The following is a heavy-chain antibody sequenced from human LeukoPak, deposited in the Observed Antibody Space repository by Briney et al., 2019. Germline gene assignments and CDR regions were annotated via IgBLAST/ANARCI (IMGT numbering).Heavy chain of an antibody. CDR3: ASLQAYGSGFDY. CDR2: IYYSGST. CDR1: GGSISSSSYY. J-gene: IGHJ4*02. D-gene: IGHD3-10*01. Sequence: SETLSLTCTVSGGSISSSSYYWGWIRQPPGKGLEWIGSIYYSGSTYYNPSLKSRVTISVDTSKNQLSLKLSSVTAADTAAHSCASLQAYGSGFDYWGQGTLVTVSP. V-gene: IGHV4-39*01.